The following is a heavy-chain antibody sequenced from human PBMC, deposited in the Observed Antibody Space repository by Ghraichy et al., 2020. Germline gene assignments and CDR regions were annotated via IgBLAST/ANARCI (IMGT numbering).Heavy chain of an antibody. CDR1: GGSISSSNHY. CDR2: IYYSGSA. J-gene: IGHJ4*02. D-gene: IGHD1-26*01. Sequence: SCTVSGGSISSSNHYWGWIRQPPGKGLEWIGSIYYSGSAYYNPSLKSRVTISVDTSKSQFSLKLSSVTAADTAVYYCARHLGGSYQLFDYWGQGTLVTVSS. V-gene: IGHV4-39*01. CDR3: ARHLGGSYQLFDY.